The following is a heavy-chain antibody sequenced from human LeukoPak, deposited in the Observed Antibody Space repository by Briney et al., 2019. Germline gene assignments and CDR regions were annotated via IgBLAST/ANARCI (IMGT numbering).Heavy chain of an antibody. Sequence: GASVKVSCKASGGTFSSYAISWVRQAPGQGLEWMGGIIPIFGTANYAQKFQGRDTITADESTSTAYMELSSLRSEDTAVYYCARESEAKWFFDYWGQGTLVTVSS. D-gene: IGHD3-22*01. CDR2: IIPIFGTA. V-gene: IGHV1-69*01. CDR3: ARESEAKWFFDY. J-gene: IGHJ4*02. CDR1: GGTFSSYA.